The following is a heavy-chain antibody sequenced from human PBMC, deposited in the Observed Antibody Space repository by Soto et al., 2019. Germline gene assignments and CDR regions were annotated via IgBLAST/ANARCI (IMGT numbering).Heavy chain of an antibody. D-gene: IGHD2-8*02. CDR3: ARDKITGLFHY. V-gene: IGHV4-34*01. J-gene: IGHJ4*02. CDR2: INHSGTT. Sequence: WTWIRPPPGTGLEWIGEINHSGTTNNNPSLKSRVTISVDTSKNQFSLKLTSVTAADTAVYYCARDKITGLFHYWGQGTLVTVSS.